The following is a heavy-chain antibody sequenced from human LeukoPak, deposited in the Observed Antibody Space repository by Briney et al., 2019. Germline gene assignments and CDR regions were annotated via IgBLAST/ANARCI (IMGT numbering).Heavy chain of an antibody. J-gene: IGHJ3*02. CDR1: GGSISSSSYY. D-gene: IGHD1-14*01. Sequence: PSETLSLTCTVSGGSISSSSYYWGWIRQPPGKGLEWIGSIYYSGSTYYNPSLKSRVTISVDTSKNQFSLKLSSVTAADTAVYYCARGRNHRTKIPFFDIWGQGTMVTVSS. CDR3: ARGRNHRTKIPFFDI. V-gene: IGHV4-39*07. CDR2: IYYSGST.